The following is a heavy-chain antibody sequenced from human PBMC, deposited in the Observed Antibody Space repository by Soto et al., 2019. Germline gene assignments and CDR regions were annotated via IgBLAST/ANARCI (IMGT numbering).Heavy chain of an antibody. D-gene: IGHD2-2*01. Sequence: GGSLRLSCSVSGVIFRGFAMSWVRQAPGKGLEWVSGISKSGGGTVSSFSGSGGETFYADSVKGRFTISRDDSKNMLYLQMNNLRVEDTAVYYCARGASIAVVPALDVRGQGTTVTVSS. V-gene: IGHV3-23*01. J-gene: IGHJ6*02. CDR2: ISKSGGGT. CDR1: GVIFRGFA. CDR3: ARGASIAVVPALDV.